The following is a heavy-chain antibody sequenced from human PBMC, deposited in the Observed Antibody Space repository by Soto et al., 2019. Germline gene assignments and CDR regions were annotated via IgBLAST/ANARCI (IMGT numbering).Heavy chain of an antibody. CDR3: AKDTGIQLLRWPFAY. V-gene: IGHV3-30*18. D-gene: IGHD5-18*01. CDR2: ISYDGSNK. Sequence: PGGSLRLSCAASGFTFSSYGMHWVRQAPGKGLEWVAVISYDGSNKYYADSVKGRFTISRDNSKNTLYLQMNSLRAEDTAVYYCAKDTGIQLLRWPFAYWGQGTPVTVSS. CDR1: GFTFSSYG. J-gene: IGHJ4*02.